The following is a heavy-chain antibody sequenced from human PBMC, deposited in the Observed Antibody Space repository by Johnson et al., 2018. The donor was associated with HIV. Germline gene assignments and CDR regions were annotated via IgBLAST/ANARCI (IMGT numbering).Heavy chain of an antibody. CDR2: IKCDGSEK. Sequence: VQLVESGGGLVQPGGSLRLSCAASGLTVSSNYMSWVRQAPGQGLEWVDDIKCDGSEKYYVDSVKGRLTISRDNAKNSLYLQMNSLRAEDTALYYCAREIRVCSGGTCYSDAFDIWGQGTMVTVSS. CDR3: AREIRVCSGGTCYSDAFDI. J-gene: IGHJ3*02. CDR1: GLTVSSNY. V-gene: IGHV3-7*03. D-gene: IGHD2-15*01.